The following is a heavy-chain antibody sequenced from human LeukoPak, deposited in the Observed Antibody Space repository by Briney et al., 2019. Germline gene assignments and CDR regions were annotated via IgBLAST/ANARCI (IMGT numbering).Heavy chain of an antibody. CDR2: IKESGDIT. Sequence: PGASLRLSCAASGFTFSSYSMCWVRQAPGKGPEWVSGIKESGDITYYADSVKGRFTISRDNSKNTLYLQMNSLRAEDTAKYYCAKYCSGATYLGCWGQGTLVTVSS. CDR1: GFTFSSYS. CDR3: AKYCSGATYLGC. V-gene: IGHV3-23*01. J-gene: IGHJ4*02. D-gene: IGHD2-15*01.